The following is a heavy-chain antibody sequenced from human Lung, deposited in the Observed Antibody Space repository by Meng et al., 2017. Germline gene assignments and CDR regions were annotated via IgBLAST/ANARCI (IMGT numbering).Heavy chain of an antibody. Sequence: QVQLQGPGPGLVKPSATRSLTCAVSGGSISSDNWWSWVRQPPGKGLEWIGEIYHSGSTNYNPSLKSRITISVDKPKNQFSLTLSSVTAADTAVYYCTKNDFYCLGYWGQGTLVTVSS. CDR3: TKNDFYCLGY. D-gene: IGHD2-21*01. CDR2: IYHSGST. V-gene: IGHV4-4*02. CDR1: GGSISSDNW. J-gene: IGHJ4*02.